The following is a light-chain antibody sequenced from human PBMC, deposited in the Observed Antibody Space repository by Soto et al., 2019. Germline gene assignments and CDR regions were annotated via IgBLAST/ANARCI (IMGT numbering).Light chain of an antibody. Sequence: DIQMTQSPSTLSGSVGDRVTITCQASRGISSYLAWYQQKPGKPPKLLIYKASTLKSGVPSRFSGSGSGTEFTLTISSLQPDDFATYYCQHYNSYSEAFGQGTKVDI. CDR2: KAS. V-gene: IGKV1-5*03. CDR1: RGISSY. J-gene: IGKJ1*01. CDR3: QHYNSYSEA.